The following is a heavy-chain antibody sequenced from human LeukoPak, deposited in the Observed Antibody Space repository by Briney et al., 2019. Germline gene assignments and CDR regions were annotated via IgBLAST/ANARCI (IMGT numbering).Heavy chain of an antibody. V-gene: IGHV4-31*03. Sequence: PSETLSLTCTVSGVSITTAANYWSWFRQHPEKGLEWVGYIYYSGTTYYSPSLKSRVTISVDTSKNQFSLKLSSVTAADTAVYYCARARGYSYGYLLLNFDYWGQGTLVTVSS. CDR2: IYYSGTT. D-gene: IGHD5-18*01. CDR1: GVSITTAANY. J-gene: IGHJ4*02. CDR3: ARARGYSYGYLLLNFDY.